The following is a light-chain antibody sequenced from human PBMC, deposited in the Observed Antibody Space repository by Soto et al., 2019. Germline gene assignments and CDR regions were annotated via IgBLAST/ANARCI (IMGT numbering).Light chain of an antibody. CDR1: QSLLHSNGYNY. CDR3: MQALQTPYT. Sequence: EIVMTQSPLSLPVTPGEPASISCRSSQSLLHSNGYNYLDWYLQKPGQSPQLLIYLGSNRASGVPGRFSGSGSGTDFTLKISRVEADDVGVYYCMQALQTPYTFGQGTRREIK. J-gene: IGKJ5*01. V-gene: IGKV2-28*01. CDR2: LGS.